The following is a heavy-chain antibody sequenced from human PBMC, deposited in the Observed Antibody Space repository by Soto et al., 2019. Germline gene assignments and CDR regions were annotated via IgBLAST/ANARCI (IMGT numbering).Heavy chain of an antibody. CDR3: ARDPYYYASGSYYPDY. CDR2: ISGSGSST. CDR1: GFTFSSYA. V-gene: IGHV3-23*01. D-gene: IGHD3-10*01. Sequence: PGGSLRLSCAASGFTFSSYAMSWVRQAPGKGLEWVSVISGSGSSTHYADSVKGRFTISRDNAKNSLYLQMNSLRAEDTAVYYCARDPYYYASGSYYPDYWGQGTLVTVSS. J-gene: IGHJ4*02.